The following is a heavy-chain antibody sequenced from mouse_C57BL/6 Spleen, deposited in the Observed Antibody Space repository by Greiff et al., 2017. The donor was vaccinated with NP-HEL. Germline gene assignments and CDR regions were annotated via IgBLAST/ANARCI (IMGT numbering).Heavy chain of an antibody. CDR1: GYTFTSYW. CDR2: IHPNSGST. D-gene: IGHD3-3*01. J-gene: IGHJ1*03. V-gene: IGHV1-64*01. CDR3: AREEGFYWYFDV. Sequence: QVQLKQPGAELVKPGASVKLSCKASGYTFTSYWMHWVKQRPGQGLEWIGMIHPNSGSTNYNEKFKSKATLTVDKSSSTAYMQLSSLTSEDSAVYYCAREEGFYWYFDVWGTGTTVTVSS.